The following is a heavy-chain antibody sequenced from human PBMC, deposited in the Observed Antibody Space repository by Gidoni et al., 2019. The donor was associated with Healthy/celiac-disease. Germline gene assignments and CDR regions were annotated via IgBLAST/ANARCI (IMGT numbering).Heavy chain of an antibody. CDR1: GYSFTSYW. V-gene: IGHV5-51*01. CDR2: IYPGDSDT. CDR3: ARTEFDYGDSYYGMDV. D-gene: IGHD4-17*01. Sequence: EVQLVQSGAEVKKPGESLKISCKGSGYSFTSYWLGWVRQMPGKGLEWMGIIYPGDSDTRYSPSFQGQVTISADKSISTAYLQWSSLKASDTAMYYCARTEFDYGDSYYGMDVWGQGTTVTVSS. J-gene: IGHJ6*02.